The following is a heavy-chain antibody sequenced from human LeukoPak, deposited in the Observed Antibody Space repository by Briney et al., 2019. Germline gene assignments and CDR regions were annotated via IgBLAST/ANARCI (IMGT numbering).Heavy chain of an antibody. J-gene: IGHJ4*02. CDR2: IYSGGST. CDR3: ARDTADSSGYHY. V-gene: IGHV3-53*01. D-gene: IGHD3-22*01. CDR1: GFTVSSNY. Sequence: HAGGSLRLSCAASGFTVSSNYMSWVRQAPGKGLEWVSIIYSGGSTYYADSVKGRFTISRDNSKNTLYLQMNSLRAEDTAVYYCARDTADSSGYHYWGQGTLVTVSS.